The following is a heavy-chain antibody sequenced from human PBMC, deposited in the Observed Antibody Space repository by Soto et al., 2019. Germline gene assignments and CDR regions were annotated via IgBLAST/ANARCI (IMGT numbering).Heavy chain of an antibody. J-gene: IGHJ5*02. D-gene: IGHD3-22*01. CDR1: GGSVSSGSHY. CDR2: IYYSGST. Sequence: SETLSLTCTVSGGSVSSGSHYWSWIRQPPGKGLEWIGYIYYSGSTNYNPSLKSRVTISVDTSKNQFSLKLSSVTAADTAVYYCARTYYYDSSGYFRGSWFDPWGQGTLVTVSS. V-gene: IGHV4-61*01. CDR3: ARTYYYDSSGYFRGSWFDP.